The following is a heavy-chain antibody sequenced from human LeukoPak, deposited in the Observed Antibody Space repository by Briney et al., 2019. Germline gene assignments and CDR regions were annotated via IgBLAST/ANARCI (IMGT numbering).Heavy chain of an antibody. CDR3: AKDGSWGDYYFYFYMDV. Sequence: PGGSLRLSCEASGSGFTFGNFGMSWVRQAPGKELEWLSGISGSGHYTYYADSVEGRFTISRDNSKNTLYIEMNSLRAEDTAVYYCAKDGSWGDYYFYFYMDVWGKGTTVTVSS. V-gene: IGHV3-23*01. CDR2: ISGSGHYT. D-gene: IGHD3-16*01. CDR1: GSGFTFGNFG. J-gene: IGHJ6*03.